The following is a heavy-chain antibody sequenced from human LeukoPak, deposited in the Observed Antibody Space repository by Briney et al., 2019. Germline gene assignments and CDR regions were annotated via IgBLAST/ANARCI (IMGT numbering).Heavy chain of an antibody. CDR3: AKRGVVIRVILVGFHKEAYYFDS. D-gene: IGHD3-22*01. Sequence: GGSLRLSCAVSGITLSNYGMSWVRQAPGKGLEWVAGMSDSGGRTNYADSVKGRFTISRDNPKNTLYLQMNSLRAEDTAVYFCAKRGVVIRVILVGFHKEAYYFDSWGQGALVTVST. V-gene: IGHV3-23*01. J-gene: IGHJ4*02. CDR2: MSDSGGRT. CDR1: GITLSNYG.